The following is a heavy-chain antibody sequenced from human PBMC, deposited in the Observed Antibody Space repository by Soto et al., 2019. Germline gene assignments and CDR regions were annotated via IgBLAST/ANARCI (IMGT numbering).Heavy chain of an antibody. CDR2: INPNSGGT. V-gene: IGHV1-2*04. CDR3: ATACRDGYNCLDY. CDR1: GYTFTGYY. D-gene: IGHD5-12*01. J-gene: IGHJ4*02. Sequence: QVQLVQSEAEVKKPGASVKVSCKASGYTFTGYYIHWVRQAPGQGLEWMGWINPNSGGTNYAQKFQGWVTMTRDTSISTAYMELSRLTSDDTAVYYCATACRDGYNCLDYWGQGTLVTVSS.